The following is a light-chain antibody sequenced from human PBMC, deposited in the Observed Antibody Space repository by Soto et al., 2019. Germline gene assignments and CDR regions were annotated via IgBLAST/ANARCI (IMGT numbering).Light chain of an antibody. CDR3: XQLNSYPRT. CDR1: XXXXXX. V-gene: IGKV1-9*01. J-gene: IGKJ1*01. CDR2: AAS. Sequence: DIQLTQSPSFLSASVGDRVTITCRAXXXXXXXLAWYQQQPGKAPTLLIYAASTLQSGVPSRFXXXGXXXXXXXXXXXLXPEDFATXYXXQLNSYPRTFGQGTKVEIK.